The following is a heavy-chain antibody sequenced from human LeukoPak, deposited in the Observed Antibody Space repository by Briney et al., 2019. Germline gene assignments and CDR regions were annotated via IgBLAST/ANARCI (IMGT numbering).Heavy chain of an antibody. CDR2: VYISGST. J-gene: IGHJ4*02. CDR1: GGSITSSTHY. CDR3: ARDADPRTTVRFFDS. V-gene: IGHV4-61*02. Sequence: SETLSLTCTVSGGSITSSTHYWSWIRQPAGKGLEWIGRVYISGSTNYNPSLKSRVTISLDTSKNQFSLKLTSVTAADTAVYYCARDADPRTTVRFFDSWGRGTLVTVSS. D-gene: IGHD4-11*01.